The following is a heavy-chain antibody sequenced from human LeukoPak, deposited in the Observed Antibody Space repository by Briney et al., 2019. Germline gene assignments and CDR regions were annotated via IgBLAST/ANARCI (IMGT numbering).Heavy chain of an antibody. Sequence: SETLSLTCTVSGGSISSGGYYWSWIRQHPGKGLEWIGYIYYSGSTYYNPSLKSRVTISVDTSKNQFSLKLSSVTAADTAVYYCARGVDWLFDYWGQGTLVTVSS. V-gene: IGHV4-31*03. CDR3: ARGVDWLFDY. D-gene: IGHD2-21*01. CDR2: IYYSGST. J-gene: IGHJ4*02. CDR1: GGSISSGGYY.